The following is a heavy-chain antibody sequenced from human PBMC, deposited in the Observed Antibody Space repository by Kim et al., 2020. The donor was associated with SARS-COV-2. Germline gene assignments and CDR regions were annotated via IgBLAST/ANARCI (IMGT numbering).Heavy chain of an antibody. CDR2: IKQDGSEK. CDR1: GFTFSSYW. CDR3: ARGTFSGYEYYFDY. D-gene: IGHD3-22*01. J-gene: IGHJ4*02. Sequence: GGSLRLSCAASGFTFSSYWMSWVRQAPGKGLEWVANIKQDGSEKYYVDSVKGRFTISRDNAKNSLYLQMNSLRAEDTAVYYCARGTFSGYEYYFDYWGQGTLATVSS. V-gene: IGHV3-7*01.